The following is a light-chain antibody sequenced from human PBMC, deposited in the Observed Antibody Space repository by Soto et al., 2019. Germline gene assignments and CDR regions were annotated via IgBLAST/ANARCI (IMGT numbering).Light chain of an antibody. Sequence: EIVMTQSPATLSVSPGEGVTLSCRASQSVSSNLAWYQQKPGQAPRLLIYGASTRATGIPARFSGSGSETEFTLTISSLQSEDFAVYYCQQYNNWPPMYTFGQGTKVDIK. CDR1: QSVSSN. J-gene: IGKJ2*01. CDR3: QQYNNWPPMYT. CDR2: GAS. V-gene: IGKV3-15*01.